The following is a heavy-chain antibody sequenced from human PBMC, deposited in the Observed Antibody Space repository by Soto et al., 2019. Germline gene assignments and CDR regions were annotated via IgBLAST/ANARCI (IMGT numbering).Heavy chain of an antibody. Sequence: QPWGSLRLSCAASGITFTTYAMSWVRQDPGKGLEWVSTIAANVTNRHYADFVKGRFTISRDNSKNTLSLQMNSLRVEDTAIYYCAGAYLRLNSLSGNCYSIGTDVSDDGTAVTVS. V-gene: IGHV3-23*01. J-gene: IGHJ6*02. CDR2: IAANVTNR. CDR1: GITFTTYA. D-gene: IGHD2-15*01. CDR3: AGAYLRLNSLSGNCYSIGTDV.